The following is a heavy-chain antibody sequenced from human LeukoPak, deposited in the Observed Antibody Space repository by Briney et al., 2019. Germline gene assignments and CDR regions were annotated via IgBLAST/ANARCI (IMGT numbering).Heavy chain of an antibody. V-gene: IGHV4-39*07. Sequence: SETLSLTCTVSGGSISSSSYYWGWIRQPPGKGLEWIGSIYYSGSTYYNPSLKSRVTMSVDTSKNQFSLKLSSVTAADTAVYYCARVVVGYYDSSGYYYYFDYWGQGTLVTVSS. CDR1: GGSISSSSYY. J-gene: IGHJ4*02. D-gene: IGHD3-22*01. CDR3: ARVVVGYYDSSGYYYYFDY. CDR2: IYYSGST.